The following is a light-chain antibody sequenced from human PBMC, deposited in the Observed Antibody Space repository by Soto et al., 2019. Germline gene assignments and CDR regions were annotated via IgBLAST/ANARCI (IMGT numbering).Light chain of an antibody. V-gene: IGLV2-8*01. Sequence: QSALTQPPSASGSPGQSVTISCTGTNDDIGGYTYVSWYQQHPGKAPKLMIYEVNKRPSGVPDRFSGSKSGNTASLTVSGLQAEDEADYYCSSYAGSSNVFGTRTKVTVL. CDR2: EVN. CDR1: NDDIGGYTY. J-gene: IGLJ1*01. CDR3: SSYAGSSNV.